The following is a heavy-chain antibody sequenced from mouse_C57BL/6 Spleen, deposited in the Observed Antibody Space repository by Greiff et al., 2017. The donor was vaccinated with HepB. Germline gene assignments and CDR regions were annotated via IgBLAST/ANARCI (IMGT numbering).Heavy chain of an antibody. Sequence: VQLQQSGAELVRPGASVKLSCTASGFNIKDDYMHWVKQRPEQGLEWIGWIDPENGDTEYASKFQGKATITADTSSNTAYLQLSSLTSEDTAVYYCTPYSFDYWGQGTTLTVSS. V-gene: IGHV14-4*01. CDR2: IDPENGDT. CDR3: TPYSFDY. D-gene: IGHD2-12*01. CDR1: GFNIKDDY. J-gene: IGHJ2*01.